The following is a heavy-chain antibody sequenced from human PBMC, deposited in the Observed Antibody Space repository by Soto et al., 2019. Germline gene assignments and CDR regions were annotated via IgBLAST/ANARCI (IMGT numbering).Heavy chain of an antibody. CDR1: GYTFTSYG. J-gene: IGHJ4*02. CDR3: ATTSPLQYYFDY. V-gene: IGHV1-18*01. CDR2: ISAYNGNT. Sequence: ASVKVSCKASGYTFTSYGISWVRQAPGQGLEWMGWISAYNGNTNYAQKLQGRVTMTTDTSTSTAYMELRSLRSDDTAVYYCATTSPLQYYFDYWGQGTLVTVSS. D-gene: IGHD4-4*01.